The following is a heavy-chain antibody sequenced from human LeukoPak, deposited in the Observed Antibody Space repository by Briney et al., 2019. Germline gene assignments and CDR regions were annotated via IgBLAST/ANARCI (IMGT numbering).Heavy chain of an antibody. CDR1: GGSFSGFS. J-gene: IGHJ5*02. V-gene: IGHV4-34*01. CDR3: ARLITMVRGLEDWFDP. Sequence: SETLSPTCAVYGGSFSGFSWSFIRNPPPPALAFIGAIYHSGSTNYNPSLNSRVTISVDKSKNQFSLKLSSVTAADTAVYYCARLITMVRGLEDWFDPWGQGSLVTVSS. CDR2: IYHSGST. D-gene: IGHD3-10*01.